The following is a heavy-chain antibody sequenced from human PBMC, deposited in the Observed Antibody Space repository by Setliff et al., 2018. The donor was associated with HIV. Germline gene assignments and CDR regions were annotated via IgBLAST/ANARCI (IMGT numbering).Heavy chain of an antibody. D-gene: IGHD6-13*01. CDR2: IYHSGST. J-gene: IGHJ4*02. V-gene: IGHV4-4*02. CDR3: ARGSLYSSSSCFDY. Sequence: SETLSLTCAVSGGSIGSSNWWSWVRQPPGKGLEWIGEIYHSGSTNYNPSLKSRVTISVDKSKNQFFLKLSSVTAADTAVYYCARGSLYSSSSCFDYWGQGTLVTVSS. CDR1: GGSIGSSNW.